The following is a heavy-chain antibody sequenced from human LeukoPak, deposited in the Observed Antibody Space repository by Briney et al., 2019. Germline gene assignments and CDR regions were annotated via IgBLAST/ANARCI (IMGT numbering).Heavy chain of an antibody. CDR1: AGSISSYY. CDR2: IYYSGST. CDR3: ARWGGRQFDY. Sequence: PSQTLSLTCTVSAGSISSYYWSWIRQPPGKGLEWIGYIYYSGSTNYNPSLKSRVTISVDTSKNQFSLKLSSVTAADTAVYYCARWGGRQFDYWGQGTLVTVSS. D-gene: IGHD3-10*01. V-gene: IGHV4-59*01. J-gene: IGHJ4*02.